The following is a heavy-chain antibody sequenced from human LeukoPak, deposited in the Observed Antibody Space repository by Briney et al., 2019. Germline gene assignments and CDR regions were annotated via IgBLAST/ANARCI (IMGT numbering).Heavy chain of an antibody. CDR1: GFTFSSYS. D-gene: IGHD2-2*02. V-gene: IGHV3-48*01. CDR3: ARDLYHYSSRDNWFDP. CDR2: ISSSSSTI. Sequence: PGGSLRLSCAASGFTFSSYSMNWVRQAPGKGLEWVSYISSSSSTIYYADSVKGRFTISRDNSKNTLYLQMNSLRAEDTAVYYCARDLYHYSSRDNWFDPWGQGTLVTVSS. J-gene: IGHJ5*02.